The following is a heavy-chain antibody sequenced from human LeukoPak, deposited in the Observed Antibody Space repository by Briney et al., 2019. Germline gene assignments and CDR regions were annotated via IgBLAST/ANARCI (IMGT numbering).Heavy chain of an antibody. CDR3: ARDRSTMVRGENFAFDI. CDR2: INPNSGGI. Sequence: ASVKVSCKASGYTFSDYYMHWVRQAPGQALEWMGWINPNSGGINYAQRFQGSVTMTRDTSPSTAYMELSRLRSDDTAVYYCARDRSTMVRGENFAFDIWGQGTMVTVSS. V-gene: IGHV1-2*02. D-gene: IGHD3-10*01. J-gene: IGHJ3*02. CDR1: GYTFSDYY.